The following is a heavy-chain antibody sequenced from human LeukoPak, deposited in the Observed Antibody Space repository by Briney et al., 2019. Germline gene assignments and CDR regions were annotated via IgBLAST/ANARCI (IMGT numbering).Heavy chain of an antibody. CDR2: INAGNGNT. CDR1: GYTFTSYG. D-gene: IGHD6-13*01. J-gene: IGHJ4*02. CDR3: AANIAAAGIGHDY. Sequence: GASVKVSCKASGYTFTSYGISWVRQAPGQGLEWMGWINAGNGNTKYSQKFQGRVTITRDTSASTAYMELSSLRSEDTAVYYCAANIAAAGIGHDYWGQGTLVTVSS. V-gene: IGHV1-3*01.